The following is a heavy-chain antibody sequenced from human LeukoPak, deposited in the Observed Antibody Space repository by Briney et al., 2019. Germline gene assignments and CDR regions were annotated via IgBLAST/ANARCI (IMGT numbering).Heavy chain of an antibody. Sequence: SETLSLTCAVSGGSISSGGYSWSWIRQPPGKGLEWIGEIYHSGSTNYNPSLKSRVTISVDKSKNQFSLKLSSVTAADTAVYYCARAGRYCSGGSCYSFDYWGQGTLVTVSS. J-gene: IGHJ4*02. D-gene: IGHD2-15*01. CDR1: GGSISSGGYS. CDR2: IYHSGST. CDR3: ARAGRYCSGGSCYSFDY. V-gene: IGHV4-30-2*01.